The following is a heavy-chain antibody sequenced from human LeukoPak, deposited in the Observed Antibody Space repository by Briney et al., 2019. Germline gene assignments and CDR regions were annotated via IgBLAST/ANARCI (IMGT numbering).Heavy chain of an antibody. V-gene: IGHV3-74*01. CDR2: SNKEGTGT. CDR1: GCTFSDYW. Sequence: GGSLRLSCAASGCTFSDYWMHWVRQAPGKGQMWVSRSNKEGTGTTYADSVRGRFTISRDNAKNSLYLQMNSLRAGDTAVYYCARENYASGSYGDYWGQGTLVTVFS. J-gene: IGHJ4*02. D-gene: IGHD3-10*01. CDR3: ARENYASGSYGDY.